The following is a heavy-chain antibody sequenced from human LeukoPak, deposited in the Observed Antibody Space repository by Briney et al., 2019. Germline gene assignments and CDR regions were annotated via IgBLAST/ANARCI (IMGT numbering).Heavy chain of an antibody. Sequence: GGSLRLSCAASGFTFSSYSMNWVRQAPGKGLEWVAVISYDGSNKYYADSVKGRFTISRDNSKNTLYLQMNSLRAEDTAVYYCAREADYYSSGWYFDYWGQGTLVTVSS. CDR2: ISYDGSNK. D-gene: IGHD6-19*01. CDR1: GFTFSSYS. J-gene: IGHJ4*02. CDR3: AREADYYSSGWYFDY. V-gene: IGHV3-30*03.